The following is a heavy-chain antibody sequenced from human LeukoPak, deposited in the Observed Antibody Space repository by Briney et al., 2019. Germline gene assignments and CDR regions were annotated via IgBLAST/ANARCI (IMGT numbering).Heavy chain of an antibody. CDR1: GYTFTGYY. J-gene: IGHJ6*02. CDR2: INPNSGGT. Sequence: ASVKVSCKASGYTFTGYYMHWVRQAPGQGLEWMGWINPNSGGTNYAQKFQGRVTMTEDTSTDTAYMELSSLRSEDTAVYYCASTYIAVADYYYYGMDVWGQGTTVTVSS. D-gene: IGHD6-19*01. V-gene: IGHV1-2*02. CDR3: ASTYIAVADYYYYGMDV.